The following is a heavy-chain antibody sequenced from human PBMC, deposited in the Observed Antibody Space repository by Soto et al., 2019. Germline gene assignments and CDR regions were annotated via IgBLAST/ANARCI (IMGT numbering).Heavy chain of an antibody. CDR2: IIPVFGRV. Sequence: GASVKVSCKASGGSFKTFAISWVRQAPGQGLEWMGGIIPVFGRVTYAQNFQGRVTITADDSTSTAYMELSRLRSDDTAVYYCADLSLGYFITPACPPDYWGQGTLVTVSS. J-gene: IGHJ4*02. D-gene: IGHD3-22*01. CDR1: GGSFKTFA. CDR3: ADLSLGYFITPACPPDY. V-gene: IGHV1-69*13.